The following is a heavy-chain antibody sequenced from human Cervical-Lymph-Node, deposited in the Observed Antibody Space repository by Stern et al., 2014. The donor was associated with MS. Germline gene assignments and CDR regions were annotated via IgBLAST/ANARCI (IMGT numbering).Heavy chain of an antibody. CDR2: IYYSGST. J-gene: IGHJ4*02. D-gene: IGHD3-3*01. CDR3: ARLPYDFWSGYYLFDY. CDR1: GGSISSGGYY. Sequence: QLQLQESGPGLVKPSQTLSLTCTVSGGSISSGGYYWSWIRQHPGKGLEWIGYIYYSGSTYYNPSLKSRVTIPVDTSKNQFSLKLSSVTAADTAVYYCARLPYDFWSGYYLFDYWGQGTLVTVSS. V-gene: IGHV4-31*03.